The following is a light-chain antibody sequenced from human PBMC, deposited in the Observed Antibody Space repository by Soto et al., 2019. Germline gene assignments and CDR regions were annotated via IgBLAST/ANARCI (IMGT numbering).Light chain of an antibody. CDR1: QSFSNNY. Sequence: EIVLTQSPGTLSLSPGERATLSCRASQSFSNNYLAWYQQKPGQAPRLLIYGASTRATGIPDRFSGSGSGTDFTLTISRLEPEDSAVYYCQQYGSSPTWTFGQGTKVDIK. J-gene: IGKJ1*01. V-gene: IGKV3-20*01. CDR3: QQYGSSPTWT. CDR2: GAS.